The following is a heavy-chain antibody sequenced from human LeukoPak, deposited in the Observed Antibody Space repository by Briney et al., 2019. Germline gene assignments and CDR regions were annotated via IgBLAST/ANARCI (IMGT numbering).Heavy chain of an antibody. CDR2: IYYSGST. Sequence: SETLSLTCTVSGGSISSSSYYWGWIRQPPGKGLEWIGSIYYSGSTYYNPSLKSRVTISVDTSKNQFSLKVSSVTAADTAVYYCARDQRSGYSGYDYYYYYYMDVWGKGTTVTISS. D-gene: IGHD5-12*01. CDR3: ARDQRSGYSGYDYYYYYYMDV. CDR1: GGSISSSSYY. V-gene: IGHV4-39*07. J-gene: IGHJ6*03.